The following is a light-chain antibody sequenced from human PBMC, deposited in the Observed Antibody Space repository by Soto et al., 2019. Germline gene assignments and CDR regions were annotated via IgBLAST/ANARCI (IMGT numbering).Light chain of an antibody. CDR2: DAS. J-gene: IGKJ4*01. CDR1: QDIRNY. V-gene: IGKV1-33*01. CDR3: QHCDHLPPLS. Sequence: DIQMTQSPSSLSASVGDRVTITCQASQDIRNYLNWYQQKPGKAPNLLIYDASNLRAGVPSRFSGSGSGTEFTFAISSLQPEDIATYYCQHCDHLPPLSFGGGTKVEIK.